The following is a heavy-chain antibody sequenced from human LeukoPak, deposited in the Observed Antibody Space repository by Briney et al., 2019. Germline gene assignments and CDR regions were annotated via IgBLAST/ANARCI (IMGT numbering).Heavy chain of an antibody. D-gene: IGHD2-21*01. Sequence: ASVKVSCKVSGYTLTELSMHWVRQAPGKGLEWMGGFDPEDGETIYAQKFQGRVTLTTDTSTTTAYMELRSLRSDDTAVYYCARVGMEIGWSLELWGRGTLVTVSS. CDR2: FDPEDGET. J-gene: IGHJ2*01. CDR3: ARVGMEIGWSLEL. CDR1: GYTLTELS. V-gene: IGHV1-24*01.